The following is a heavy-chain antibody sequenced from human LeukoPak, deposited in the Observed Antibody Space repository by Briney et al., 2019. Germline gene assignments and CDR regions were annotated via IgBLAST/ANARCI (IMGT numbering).Heavy chain of an antibody. J-gene: IGHJ4*02. D-gene: IGHD1-26*01. CDR3: ARGGGEPGDY. CDR2: ISTYDSNT. CDR1: GYTFTNYD. Sequence: GASVKVSCQASGYTFTNYDITWVRQAPGKGLEWMGWISTYDSNTSYAQKLQDKFTMTTDTSTSTAYMELRNLRSDDTAVYYCARGGGEPGDYWGQGTLVTVSS. V-gene: IGHV1-18*01.